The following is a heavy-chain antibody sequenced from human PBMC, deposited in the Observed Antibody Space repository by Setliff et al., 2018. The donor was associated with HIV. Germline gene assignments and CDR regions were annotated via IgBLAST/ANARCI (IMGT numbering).Heavy chain of an antibody. CDR2: ITPSGAT. V-gene: IGHV4-34*01. D-gene: IGHD5-18*01. CDR3: SNWNTTIDEDA. J-gene: IGHJ5*02. Sequence: PSEPLSLTCAVYGGSVSGHYWGWFRQPPGKGLEWIGEITPSGATNYLPSLKSRVTMSLDTSKNQFSLKMTSVTAADTALYYCSNWNTTIDEDAWGQGTLVTAPQ. CDR1: GGSVSGHY.